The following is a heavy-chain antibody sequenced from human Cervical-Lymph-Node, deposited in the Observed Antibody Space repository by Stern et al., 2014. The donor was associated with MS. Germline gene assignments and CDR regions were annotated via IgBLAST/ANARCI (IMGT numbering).Heavy chain of an antibody. CDR1: GYTFTSYA. CDR2: IYTNTGNP. Sequence: QVQLVQSGSELKKPGASVKVSCKASGYTFTSYAMHWVRQAPGQGLEWMGWIYTNTGNPTYAQGFKGRFVFSLDTSVSTAYLQISSLKAEDTAVYYCARGVVVVVAAAYYYYGMDVWGQGTTVTVSS. CDR3: ARGVVVVVAAAYYYYGMDV. V-gene: IGHV7-4-1*02. D-gene: IGHD2-15*01. J-gene: IGHJ6*02.